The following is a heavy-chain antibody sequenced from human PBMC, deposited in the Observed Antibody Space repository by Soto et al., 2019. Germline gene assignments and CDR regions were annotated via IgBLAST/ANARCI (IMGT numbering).Heavy chain of an antibody. V-gene: IGHV3-49*03. CDR2: IRSKAYGGTT. CDR3: TSSSVGYSYGYDGAFDI. CDR1: VFTCGAYA. D-gene: IGHD5-18*01. J-gene: IGHJ3*02. Sequence: GSLRLSCTASVFTCGAYAMSWFRQAPGKGLEWVGFIRSKAYGGTTGYAASVKGRFTISRDDSKSIAYLQMNSLKTEDTAVYYCTSSSVGYSYGYDGAFDIWGQGTMVTV.